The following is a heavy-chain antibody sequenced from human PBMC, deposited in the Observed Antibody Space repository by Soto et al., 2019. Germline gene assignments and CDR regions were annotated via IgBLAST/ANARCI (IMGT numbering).Heavy chain of an antibody. CDR2: IIPILGIA. CDR3: AREEYYYGSGAFFDY. CDR1: RGTFSSYT. V-gene: IGHV1-69*08. D-gene: IGHD3-10*01. Sequence: QVQLVQSGAEVKKPGSSVKVSCKASRGTFSSYTISWVRQAPGQGLEWMGRIIPILGIANYAQKFEGRVKITADKSTSTAYMELSSLRSGDTAVYYCAREEYYYGSGAFFDYWGQGTLVTVSS. J-gene: IGHJ4*02.